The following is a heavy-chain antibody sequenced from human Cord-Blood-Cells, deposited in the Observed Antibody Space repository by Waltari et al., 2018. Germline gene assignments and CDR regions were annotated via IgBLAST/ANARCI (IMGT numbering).Heavy chain of an antibody. V-gene: IGHV5-51*01. J-gene: IGHJ3*02. Sequence: EVQLVQSGAEVKKPGESLKTSCKGSGYSFTSYWIGWLRQMPGKGLEWMGIIYPGDSDTRYSPSFQGQVTISADKSISTAYLQWSSLKASDTAMYYCARHPRYCSSTSCYAFDIWGQGTMVTVSS. CDR2: IYPGDSDT. CDR1: GYSFTSYW. CDR3: ARHPRYCSSTSCYAFDI. D-gene: IGHD2-2*01.